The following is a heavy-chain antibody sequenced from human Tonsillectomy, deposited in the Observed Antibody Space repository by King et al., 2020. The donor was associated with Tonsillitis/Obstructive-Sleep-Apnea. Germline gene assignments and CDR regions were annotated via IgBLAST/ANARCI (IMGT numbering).Heavy chain of an antibody. D-gene: IGHD2-2*02. CDR2: IIPMIGIT. V-gene: IGHV1-69*09. J-gene: IGHJ4*02. CDR3: ARDQGYCSTSRCYKPFDY. CDR1: GGTFNSYG. Sequence: QLVQSGAEVKKPGSSVKVSCKASGGTFNSYGITWVRQAPGQGLEWMGRIIPMIGITNYAQKLQDRVTITADKSTSTAYMELNSLRSEETAVYYCARDQGYCSTSRCYKPFDYWGQGTPVTVSS.